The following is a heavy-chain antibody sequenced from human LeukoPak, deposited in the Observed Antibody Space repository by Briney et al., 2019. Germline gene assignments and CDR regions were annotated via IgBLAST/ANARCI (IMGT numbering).Heavy chain of an antibody. Sequence: SESLSLTCTVSGGSISGYYWSWIRQPAGKGLEWIGRIYTSGSTNYNPSLKSRVTISVDTSKNQFSLKLSSVTAADTAVYYCARGRNSSRRNFDYWGQGTLVTVSS. J-gene: IGHJ4*02. CDR2: IYTSGST. D-gene: IGHD6-13*01. V-gene: IGHV4-4*07. CDR1: GGSISGYY. CDR3: ARGRNSSRRNFDY.